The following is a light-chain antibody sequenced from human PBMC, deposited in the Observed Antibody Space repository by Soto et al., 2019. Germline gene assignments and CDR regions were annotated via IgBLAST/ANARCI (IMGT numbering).Light chain of an antibody. CDR3: SSHAGRGTVV. J-gene: IGLJ2*01. CDR2: EAT. Sequence: QSVLTQPASVSGSPGQSITISCTGTSRDVWKYNLVSWYQQHPGKAPKLMIYEATKRPSGVSNRFSGSKSGNTASLTISGLQAEDEADYYCSSHAGRGTVVFGGGTKLTVL. V-gene: IGLV2-23*01. CDR1: SRDVWKYNL.